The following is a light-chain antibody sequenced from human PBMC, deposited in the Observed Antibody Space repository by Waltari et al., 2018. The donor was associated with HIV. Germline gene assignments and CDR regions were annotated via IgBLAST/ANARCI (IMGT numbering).Light chain of an antibody. V-gene: IGLV1-44*01. CDR2: NNN. CDR3: AAWDDGLNGVV. CDR1: SSNIGSNT. Sequence: QSVLTQPPSASGTPGQRVTISCSGSSSNIGSNTVSWYRQLPGTAPKLLMYNNNQRPSGVPDRLSGSKCGTSGSLAISGLQSEDEANCYCAAWDDGLNGVVFGGGTKLTVL. J-gene: IGLJ2*01.